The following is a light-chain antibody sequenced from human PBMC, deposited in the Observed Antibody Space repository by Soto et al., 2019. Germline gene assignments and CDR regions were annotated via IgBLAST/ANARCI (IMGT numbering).Light chain of an antibody. V-gene: IGLV2-14*01. CDR1: SSDVGGYNY. CDR2: DVS. J-gene: IGLJ1*01. CDR3: SSYTSSSTLV. Sequence: QSALTQPASVSGSPGQSITISCTGTSSDVGGYNYVSCYQQHPGKAPKLMIYDVSNRPSGVSNRFSGSKSGNTASLTISGLQAEDEADYYCSSYTSSSTLVFGTGTKLTVL.